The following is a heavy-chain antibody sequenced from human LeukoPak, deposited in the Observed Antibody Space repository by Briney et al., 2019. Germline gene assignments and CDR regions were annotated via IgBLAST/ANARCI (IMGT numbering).Heavy chain of an antibody. J-gene: IGHJ5*02. CDR3: ARRKFSDTWFDP. V-gene: IGHV5-51*01. CDR2: VYPAGSRI. D-gene: IGHD1-14*01. Sequence: GESLKISCKGSEYDFANYWIGWVRQMPGKGLEWMGIVYPAGSRIHYSPSFQGQVTMTVDRSISTAYLQWTSLKASDTAMYFCARRKFSDTWFDPWGQGTLVTVSS. CDR1: EYDFANYW.